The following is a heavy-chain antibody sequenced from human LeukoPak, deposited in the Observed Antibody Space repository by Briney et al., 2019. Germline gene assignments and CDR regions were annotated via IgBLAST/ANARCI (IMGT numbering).Heavy chain of an antibody. Sequence: KPGGSLRLSCAASGFTFSDYYMSWIRQAPGKGLEWVSYISSSGSTIYYADSEKGRFTISRDNAKNSLYLQMNSLRAEDTAVYYCARDRPYYYDSSGYYGYWGQGTLVTVFS. D-gene: IGHD3-22*01. CDR3: ARDRPYYYDSSGYYGY. CDR1: GFTFSDYY. CDR2: ISSSGSTI. J-gene: IGHJ4*02. V-gene: IGHV3-11*01.